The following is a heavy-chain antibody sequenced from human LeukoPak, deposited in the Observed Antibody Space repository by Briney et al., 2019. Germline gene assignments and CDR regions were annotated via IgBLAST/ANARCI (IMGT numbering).Heavy chain of an antibody. J-gene: IGHJ6*03. V-gene: IGHV4-39*07. Sequence: SETLSLTCTVSGGSISSSRYYGGWIRQPSGKGLEWIGSMYYSGSTYYNPSLKSRVTISVDTSKNQFSLKLSSVTAADTAVYYCARTTEGGYSYGYFYYYYMDVWGKGTTVTISS. CDR2: MYYSGST. CDR1: GGSISSSRYY. D-gene: IGHD5-18*01. CDR3: ARTTEGGYSYGYFYYYYMDV.